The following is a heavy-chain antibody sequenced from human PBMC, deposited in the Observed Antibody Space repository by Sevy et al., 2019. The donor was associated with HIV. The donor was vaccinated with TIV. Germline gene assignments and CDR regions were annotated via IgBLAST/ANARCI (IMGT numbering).Heavy chain of an antibody. D-gene: IGHD3-9*01. CDR3: AKVAPDYDFFTGYRHYFQD. Sequence: SETLSLTCTVSGGSIRSSGDYWSWIRQHPGKGLEWIAYIYHSGSTYSNPSLKSRLTISVDTSKNQFSLRLTSVTAADTAVYYCAKVAPDYDFFTGYRHYFQDWGQRTLVTDSS. V-gene: IGHV4-31*03. J-gene: IGHJ4*02. CDR1: GGSIRSSGDY. CDR2: IYHSGST.